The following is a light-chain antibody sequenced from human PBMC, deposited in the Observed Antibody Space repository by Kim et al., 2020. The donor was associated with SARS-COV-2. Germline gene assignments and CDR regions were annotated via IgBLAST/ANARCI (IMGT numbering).Light chain of an antibody. J-gene: IGKJ4*01. CDR1: QSVSSN. Sequence: EIVMTQSPATLSVSPGERATLSCRASQSVSSNLAWYQQKPGQTPRLLFYGASTRATGVPARFSGSGSVTEFTLTISSLRSEDFAVYYCQQYSKWPLTFGGGTKVDIK. V-gene: IGKV3-15*01. CDR3: QQYSKWPLT. CDR2: GAS.